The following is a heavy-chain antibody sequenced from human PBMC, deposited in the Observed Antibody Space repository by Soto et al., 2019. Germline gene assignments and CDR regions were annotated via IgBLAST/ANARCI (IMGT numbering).Heavy chain of an antibody. CDR3: ASRRYYDSSGYYPDYYYYYGMDV. V-gene: IGHV1-69*13. CDR1: GGTFSSYA. Sequence: ASVKVSCKASGGTFSSYAISWVRQAPGQGLEWMGGIIPIFGTANYAQKFQGRVTITADESTSTAYMELSSLRSEDTAVYYCASRRYYDSSGYYPDYYYYYGMDVWGQGTTVTVSS. CDR2: IIPIFGTA. J-gene: IGHJ6*02. D-gene: IGHD3-22*01.